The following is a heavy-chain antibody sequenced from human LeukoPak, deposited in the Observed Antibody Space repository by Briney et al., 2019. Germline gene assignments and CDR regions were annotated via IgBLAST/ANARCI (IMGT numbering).Heavy chain of an antibody. CDR2: IYYSGST. Sequence: SETLSLTCTVSRGSISGYYWSWIRQPPGKGLEWIGYIYYSGSTNYNPSLKSRVTISVDTSKNQFSLNLNSVTAADTAVYYCAREIQLWRRNENWFDPWGQGTLVTVSS. V-gene: IGHV4-59*01. CDR1: RGSISGYY. J-gene: IGHJ5*02. CDR3: AREIQLWRRNENWFDP. D-gene: IGHD5-18*01.